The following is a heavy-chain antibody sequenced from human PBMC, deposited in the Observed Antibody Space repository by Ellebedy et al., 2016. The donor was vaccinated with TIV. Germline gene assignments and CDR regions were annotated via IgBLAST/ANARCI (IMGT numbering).Heavy chain of an antibody. J-gene: IGHJ4*02. V-gene: IGHV1-2*02. CDR2: IDPFGGGT. D-gene: IGHD1-26*01. Sequence: AASVKVSCKASGYTFTAYYIHWMRQAPGQGLEWMGWIDPFGGGTEYAQTFQGRVTMTRDTSISTVYMEVNRLRSDDTAVFYCARDLGRPHVGATNPYDYWGQGTLITVSS. CDR1: GYTFTAYY. CDR3: ARDLGRPHVGATNPYDY.